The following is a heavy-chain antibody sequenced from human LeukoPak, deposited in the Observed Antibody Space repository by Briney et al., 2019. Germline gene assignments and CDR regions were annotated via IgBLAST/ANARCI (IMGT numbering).Heavy chain of an antibody. CDR3: ASGSWSDY. CDR2: ITSGGSAT. CDR1: GFTFSDSY. J-gene: IGHJ4*02. V-gene: IGHV3-11*01. Sequence: PGGSLRLSCAASGFTFSDSYMTWIRQAPGMGLEWLAYITSGGSATFFADSVRGRFTISRDNAKNSLYLQMNSLRAEDTAVYYCASGSWSDYWGQGTLVTVSS. D-gene: IGHD6-13*01.